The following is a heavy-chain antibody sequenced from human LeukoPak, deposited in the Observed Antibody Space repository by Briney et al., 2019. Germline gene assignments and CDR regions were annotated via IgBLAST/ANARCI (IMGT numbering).Heavy chain of an antibody. CDR3: ATEVRDGYNYYFDY. V-gene: IGHV3-30*02. CDR1: GFTFSSYG. Sequence: PGGSLRLSCAASGFTFSSYGMHWVRQAPGKGLEWVAFIRYDGSNKYYADSVKGRFTISRDNSKNTLYLQMNSLRAEDTAVYYCATEVRDGYNYYFDYWGQGTLVTVSS. CDR2: IRYDGSNK. J-gene: IGHJ4*02. D-gene: IGHD5-24*01.